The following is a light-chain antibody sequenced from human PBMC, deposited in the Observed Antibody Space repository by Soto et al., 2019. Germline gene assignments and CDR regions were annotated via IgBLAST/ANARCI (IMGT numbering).Light chain of an antibody. Sequence: DIQMTQSPSSLSASVGDTVTITCRAGQSVTSFLNWYQQRPGKAPKLLIYSASTLQSGVPSRFSGSGSGTDFILTIRSLQPEDFATYYCEQSYTLPLTFGGGTNVEIK. V-gene: IGKV1-39*01. CDR1: QSVTSF. CDR2: SAS. J-gene: IGKJ4*01. CDR3: EQSYTLPLT.